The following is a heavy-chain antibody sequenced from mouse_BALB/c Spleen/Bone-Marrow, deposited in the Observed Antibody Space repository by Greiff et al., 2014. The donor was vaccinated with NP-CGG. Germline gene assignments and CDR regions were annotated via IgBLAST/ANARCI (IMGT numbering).Heavy chain of an antibody. Sequence: VQLKESGGGLVKPGGSLKLSCAASGFTFSSYAMSWVRQTPEKRLEWVAAISSGGSYTYYPDSVKGRFTISRDNAKNTLYLQMSSLKSEDAAMYYCTKIYYGYDGGYYYAMDYWGQGTPVTVSS. V-gene: IGHV5-6-4*01. J-gene: IGHJ4*01. CDR2: ISSGGSYT. CDR3: TKIYYGYDGGYYYAMDY. CDR1: GFTFSSYA. D-gene: IGHD2-2*01.